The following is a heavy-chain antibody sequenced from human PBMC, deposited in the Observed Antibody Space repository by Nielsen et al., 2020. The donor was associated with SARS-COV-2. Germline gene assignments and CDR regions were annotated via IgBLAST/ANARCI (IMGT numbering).Heavy chain of an antibody. Sequence: SVKVSCKASGGTFSSYAISWVRQAPGQGLEWMGGIIPIFGTANYAQKFQGRVTITADKSTSTAYMELSSLRSEDTAVYYCARDFPRFGDIENDYWGQGTLVTVSS. J-gene: IGHJ4*02. D-gene: IGHD3-10*01. V-gene: IGHV1-69*06. CDR3: ARDFPRFGDIENDY. CDR2: IIPIFGTA. CDR1: GGTFSSYA.